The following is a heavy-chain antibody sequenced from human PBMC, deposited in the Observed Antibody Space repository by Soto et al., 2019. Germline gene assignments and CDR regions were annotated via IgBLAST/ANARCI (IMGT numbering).Heavy chain of an antibody. CDR1: GYTFTSYD. D-gene: IGHD2-8*01. CDR3: AREYAATPVYYYYYMDV. Sequence: GASVKVSCKASGYTFTSYDINWVRQATGQGLEWMGWMNPNSGNTGYAQKFQGRVTMTRNTSISTAYMELSSLRSEDTAVYYCAREYAATPVYYYYYMDVWGKGTTVTVSS. CDR2: MNPNSGNT. V-gene: IGHV1-8*01. J-gene: IGHJ6*03.